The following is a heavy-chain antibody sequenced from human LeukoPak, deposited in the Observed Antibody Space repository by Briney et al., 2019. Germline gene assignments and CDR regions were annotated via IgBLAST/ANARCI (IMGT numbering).Heavy chain of an antibody. D-gene: IGHD3-3*01. CDR1: GGTFSSYA. J-gene: IGHJ4*02. CDR3: ARVGDSSSLDY. CDR2: INPSGGST. Sequence: ASVKVSCKASGGTFSSYAISWVRQAPGQGLEWMGIINPSGGSTSYAQKFQGRVTMTRDTSTSTVYMELSSLRSEDTAVYYCARVGDSSSLDYWGQGTLVTVSS. V-gene: IGHV1-46*01.